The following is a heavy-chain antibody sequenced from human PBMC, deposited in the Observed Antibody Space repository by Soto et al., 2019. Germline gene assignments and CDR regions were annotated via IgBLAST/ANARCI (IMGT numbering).Heavy chain of an antibody. CDR3: ARHPRYSSSWTNWFDP. Sequence: SETLSLTCTVSGGSISSGDYYWSWIRQPPGKGLEWIGYIYYSGSTYYNPSLKSRVTISVDTSKNQFSLKLSSVTAADTAVYYCARHPRYSSSWTNWFDPWGQGTLVTVSS. CDR2: IYYSGST. J-gene: IGHJ5*02. D-gene: IGHD6-13*01. V-gene: IGHV4-30-4*01. CDR1: GGSISSGDYY.